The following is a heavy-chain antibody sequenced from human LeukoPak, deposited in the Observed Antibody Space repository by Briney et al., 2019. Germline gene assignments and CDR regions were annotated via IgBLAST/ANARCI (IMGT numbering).Heavy chain of an antibody. D-gene: IGHD5-12*01. CDR2: TYYRSKWYN. Sequence: LSQTLSLTCAISGDSVSSNSAAWNWIRQSPSRGLEWLGRTYYRSKWYNDYAVSVKSRITINPDTSKNQFSLQLNSVTPEDTAVYYRARDRIVATGGSWFDPWGQGTLVTVSS. CDR3: ARDRIVATGGSWFDP. J-gene: IGHJ5*02. V-gene: IGHV6-1*01. CDR1: GDSVSSNSAA.